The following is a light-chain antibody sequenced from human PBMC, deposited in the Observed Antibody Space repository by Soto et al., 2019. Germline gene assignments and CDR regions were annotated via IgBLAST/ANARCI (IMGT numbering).Light chain of an antibody. CDR1: QDIGGR. V-gene: IGKV1-12*01. CDR3: KQYGSSRK. J-gene: IGKJ1*01. CDR2: AAS. Sequence: DIQMTQSPSSVSASVVDRITITCRASQDIGGRLAWYQLKPGKPPRLLIYAASSLQSGVPSRFSGSGSGKDFTLTISRLEPEDFAVYYCKQYGSSRKFGQGTKVDIK.